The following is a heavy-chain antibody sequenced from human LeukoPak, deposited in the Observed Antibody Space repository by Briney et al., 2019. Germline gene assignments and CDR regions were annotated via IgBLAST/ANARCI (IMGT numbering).Heavy chain of an antibody. CDR1: GFTFDDYG. V-gene: IGHV3-20*01. CDR2: INWNGGST. CDR3: ARHVGNDRGYYFDY. D-gene: IGHD1-1*01. J-gene: IGHJ4*02. Sequence: PGGSLRLSCAASGFTFDDYGMSWVRQAPGKGLEWVSGINWNGGSTGYADSVKGRFTISRDNAKNSLYLQMSSLRAEDTALYHCARHVGNDRGYYFDYWGQGTLVTVSS.